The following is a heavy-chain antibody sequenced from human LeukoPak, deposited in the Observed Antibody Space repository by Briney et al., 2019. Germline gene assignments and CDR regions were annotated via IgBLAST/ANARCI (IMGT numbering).Heavy chain of an antibody. J-gene: IGHJ4*02. CDR2: IYTSGST. D-gene: IGHD3-22*01. V-gene: IGHV4-61*02. Sequence: SETLSLTCTVSGGSISSGSYYWSWIRQPAGKGLEWIGRIYTSGSTNYNPSLKSRVTISVDTSKNQFSLKLSSVTAADTAVYYCAREGGYLYYFDYWGQGTLVTVSS. CDR1: GGSISSGSYY. CDR3: AREGGYLYYFDY.